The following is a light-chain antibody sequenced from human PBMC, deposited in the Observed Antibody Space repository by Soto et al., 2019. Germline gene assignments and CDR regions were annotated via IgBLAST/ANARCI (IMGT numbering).Light chain of an antibody. J-gene: IGKJ4*01. V-gene: IGKV1-39*01. CDR3: QHSYGTPLT. CDR2: AAS. CDR1: QSISNY. Sequence: DMEMTQSPSSLSASVGDRVTITCRASQSISNYLNWYQHKPGKVPKLLIYAASSLQSGVPTRFSGSGSGTDFTLTINSLQHEDFATYYCQHSYGTPLTFGGGTKMEIK.